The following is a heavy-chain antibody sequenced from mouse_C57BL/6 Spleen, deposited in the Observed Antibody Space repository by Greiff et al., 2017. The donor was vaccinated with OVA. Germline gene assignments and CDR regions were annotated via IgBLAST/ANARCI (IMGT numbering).Heavy chain of an antibody. D-gene: IGHD2-2*01. CDR3: TREAGYYFDY. CDR1: GYTFTDYE. CDR2: IDPETGGT. V-gene: IGHV1-15*01. J-gene: IGHJ2*01. Sequence: QVQLKESGAELVRPGASVTLSCKASGYTFTDYEMHWVKQTPVHGLEWIGAIDPETGGTAYNQKFKGKAILTADKSSSTAYMELRSLTSEDAAVYYCTREAGYYFDYWGQGTTLTVSS.